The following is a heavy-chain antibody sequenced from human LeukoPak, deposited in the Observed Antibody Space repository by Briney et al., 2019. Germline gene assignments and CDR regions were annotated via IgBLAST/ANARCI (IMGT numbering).Heavy chain of an antibody. CDR1: GFTFSSYA. D-gene: IGHD6-19*01. Sequence: GGSLRLSCAASGFTFSSYAMHWVRQSPGKGLEWVSSIGARNGATLFADSVQGRFTISRDNSKNTLYLQMNGLRAEDTAVYYCVKRAPVPGEKMFYFDYWGQGLLVTVSS. CDR3: VKRAPVPGEKMFYFDY. J-gene: IGHJ4*02. V-gene: IGHV3-23*01. CDR2: IGARNGAT.